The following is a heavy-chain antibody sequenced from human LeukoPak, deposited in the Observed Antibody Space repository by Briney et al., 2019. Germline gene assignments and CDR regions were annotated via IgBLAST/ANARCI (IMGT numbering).Heavy chain of an antibody. J-gene: IGHJ4*02. CDR3: ARARNFGSGSYYTLRVFDF. CDR1: GYTFTSYY. CDR2: INPSGGST. V-gene: IGHV1-46*01. Sequence: ASVKVSCKASGYTFTSYYMHWVRQAPGQGLEWMGIINPSGGSTSYAQKFQSRVTMTRDMSTSTVYMELSSLRSEDTAVYYCARARNFGSGSYYTLRVFDFWGQGSLVTVSS. D-gene: IGHD3-10*01.